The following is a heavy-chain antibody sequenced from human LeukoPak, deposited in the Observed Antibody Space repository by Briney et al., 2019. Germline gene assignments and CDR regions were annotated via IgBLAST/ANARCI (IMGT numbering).Heavy chain of an antibody. CDR2: IYYTGGT. Sequence: SETLSLTCTVSGALINNANYYWGWIRQSPGTGLEWIGSIYYTGGTFYNPSLRSRVTISVDTSKNHFTLNLNSVTAADTAVYYCARVSHRVVTANWGSYYYYLDVWGKGTTVTVSS. D-gene: IGHD2-15*01. CDR1: GALINNANYY. V-gene: IGHV4-39*06. J-gene: IGHJ6*03. CDR3: ARVSHRVVTANWGSYYYYLDV.